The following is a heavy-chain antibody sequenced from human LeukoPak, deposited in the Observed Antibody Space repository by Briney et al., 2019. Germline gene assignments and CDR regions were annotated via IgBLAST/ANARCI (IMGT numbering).Heavy chain of an antibody. CDR2: INPNSGGT. Sequence: GASVKVSCKASGYTFTGYYMHWVRQAPGQGLEWMGWINPNSGGTNYAQKFQGRVTMTRDTSISTAYMELSRLRSDDTAVYYCATVPYESGYSSPLDYWGQGTLVTVSS. V-gene: IGHV1-2*02. CDR3: ATVPYESGYSSPLDY. J-gene: IGHJ4*02. D-gene: IGHD5-12*01. CDR1: GYTFTGYY.